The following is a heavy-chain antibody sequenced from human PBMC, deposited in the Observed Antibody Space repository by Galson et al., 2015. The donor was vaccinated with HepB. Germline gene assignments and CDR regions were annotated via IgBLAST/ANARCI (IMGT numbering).Heavy chain of an antibody. V-gene: IGHV3-15*07. D-gene: IGHD3-3*01. CDR2: IKSKTDGGTT. CDR3: TTDGRPLYDFWSGYYSLGYRDV. CDR1: GFTFSNDW. Sequence: SLRLSCAASGFTFSNDWMNWVRQAPGKGLEWVGRIKSKTDGGTTDYAEPVKGRFTISRDDSKNTLYLQMNSLNTEDTDVYYCTTDGRPLYDFWSGYYSLGYRDVWGKVTTVTVSS. J-gene: IGHJ6*03.